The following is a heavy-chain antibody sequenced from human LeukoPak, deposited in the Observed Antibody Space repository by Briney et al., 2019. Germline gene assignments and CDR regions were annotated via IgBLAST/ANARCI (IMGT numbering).Heavy chain of an antibody. CDR1: GGSISSSSYY. J-gene: IGHJ4*02. CDR3: ARGRIHYDSTGYYY. Sequence: SETLSLTCTVSGGSISSSSYYWGWIRQPPGKGLEWIGSIYYSGSTYYNPSLKSRVTISVDTSKNQFSLKLSSVTAADAAVYYCARGRIHYDSTGYYYWGQGTLVTVSS. D-gene: IGHD3-22*01. CDR2: IYYSGST. V-gene: IGHV4-39*07.